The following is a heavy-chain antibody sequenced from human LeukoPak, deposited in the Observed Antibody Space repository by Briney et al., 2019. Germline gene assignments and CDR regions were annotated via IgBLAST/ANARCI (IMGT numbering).Heavy chain of an antibody. D-gene: IGHD4-17*01. CDR1: GYTFTSYY. Sequence: ASVKVSCKASGYTFTSYYMHWVRQAPGQGLEWMGIIKPSGGSTSYAQKFQGRVTMTRDMSTSTVYMELSSLRSDDTAVYYCARGGWTVTDAFDIWGQGTMVTVSS. CDR2: IKPSGGST. CDR3: ARGGWTVTDAFDI. V-gene: IGHV1-46*01. J-gene: IGHJ3*02.